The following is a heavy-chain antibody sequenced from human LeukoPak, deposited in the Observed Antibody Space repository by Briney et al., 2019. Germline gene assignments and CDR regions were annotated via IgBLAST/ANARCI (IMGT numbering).Heavy chain of an antibody. Sequence: GGSLRLSCAASGFIFTGYFMSWVRQVPGRGPEWVANVNRDGSETYYLDSVKGRFTISKDNAKNSLYLQMNSLRAEDTALYHCARNNGMDVWGQGTTVIVSS. J-gene: IGHJ6*02. CDR2: VNRDGSET. CDR3: ARNNGMDV. CDR1: GFIFTGYF. V-gene: IGHV3-7*03.